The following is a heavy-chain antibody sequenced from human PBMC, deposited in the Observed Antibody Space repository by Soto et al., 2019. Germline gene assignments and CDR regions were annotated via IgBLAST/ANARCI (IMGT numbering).Heavy chain of an antibody. CDR1: GLTFGNYG. Sequence: PGGSLRLSCAASGLTFGNYGMSWVRQAPGKGPEWVGNIKQEGSERNYVDSVKVRFTISRDNAENSLYLHMNSLRVEDTGVYYCASARHIGPWGQGTLVTVSS. CDR2: IKQEGSER. J-gene: IGHJ5*02. V-gene: IGHV3-7*01. CDR3: ASARHIGP. D-gene: IGHD2-21*01.